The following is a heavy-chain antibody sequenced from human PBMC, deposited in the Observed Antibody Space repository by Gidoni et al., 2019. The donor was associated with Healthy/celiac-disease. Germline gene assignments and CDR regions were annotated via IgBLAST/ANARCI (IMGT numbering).Heavy chain of an antibody. CDR2: IYYSGST. Sequence: QLQLQQSGPGLVKPSETLSLTCTVSGGSISSSSYYWGWIRQPPGKGLEWIGSIYYSGSTYYNPSLKSRVTISVDTSKNQFSLKLSSVTAADTAVYYCARHEGGSGWLEEYFQHWGQGTLVTVSS. V-gene: IGHV4-39*01. J-gene: IGHJ1*01. CDR3: ARHEGGSGWLEEYFQH. D-gene: IGHD6-19*01. CDR1: GGSISSSSYY.